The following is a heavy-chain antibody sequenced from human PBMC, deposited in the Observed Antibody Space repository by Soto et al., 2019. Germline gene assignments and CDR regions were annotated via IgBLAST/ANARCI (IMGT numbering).Heavy chain of an antibody. CDR3: ARERPPRNINFNYYYYGMDV. Sequence: GGSLRLSCAASGFTLSGYWTHWVRQAPGKGLVGVSRINSDGSSTSYADSVKGRFTISRDNAKNTLYLQMNSLRADDTAVYYCARERPPRNINFNYYYYGMDVWGQGTTVTVSS. J-gene: IGHJ6*02. CDR2: INSDGSST. V-gene: IGHV3-74*01. CDR1: GFTLSGYW. D-gene: IGHD1-20*01.